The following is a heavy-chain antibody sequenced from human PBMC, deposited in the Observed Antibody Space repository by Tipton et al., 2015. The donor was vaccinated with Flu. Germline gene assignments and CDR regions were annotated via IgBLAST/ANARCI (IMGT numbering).Heavy chain of an antibody. CDR2: IRYDGSNK. Sequence: GSLRLSCAASGFTFSSYGMHWVRQAPGKGLEWVAFIRYDGSNKYYADSVKGRFTISRDNSKNTLYLQMKSLRAEDTAVYYCAKDYGSSWTYFDYWGQGTLVTVSS. CDR3: AKDYGSSWTYFDY. D-gene: IGHD6-13*01. V-gene: IGHV3-30*02. CDR1: GFTFSSYG. J-gene: IGHJ4*02.